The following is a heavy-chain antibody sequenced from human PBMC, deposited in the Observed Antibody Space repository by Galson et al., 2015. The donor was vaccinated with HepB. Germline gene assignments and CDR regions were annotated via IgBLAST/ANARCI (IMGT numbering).Heavy chain of an antibody. J-gene: IGHJ4*02. V-gene: IGHV3-48*03. D-gene: IGHD1-26*01. CDR1: GFTFSSYE. Sequence: SLRLSCAASGFTFSSYEMNWVRQAPGKGLEWVSYINKSGIKIYYADSVKGRFTVSRDNAKNSMYLQMNSLRAEDTAVYYCAREELGAGNYWGLGTLVIVSS. CDR2: INKSGIKI. CDR3: AREELGAGNY.